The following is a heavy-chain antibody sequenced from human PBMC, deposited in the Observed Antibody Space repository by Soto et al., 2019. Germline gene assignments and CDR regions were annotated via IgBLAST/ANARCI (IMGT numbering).Heavy chain of an antibody. D-gene: IGHD3-16*01. CDR1: GFVFGGFG. CDR3: ARGGDVLDY. J-gene: IGHJ4*02. CDR2: ASYDGTYK. V-gene: IGHV3-30*03. Sequence: QVELVESGGGVVRPGKSLTVSCTGSGFVFGGFGMHWVRQTPGKGLEWLGMASYDGTYKYFVDSVKGRFTISRDNGMNTVYLQMDNLRLEDTALYYCARGGDVLDYWGRGTLVTVSS.